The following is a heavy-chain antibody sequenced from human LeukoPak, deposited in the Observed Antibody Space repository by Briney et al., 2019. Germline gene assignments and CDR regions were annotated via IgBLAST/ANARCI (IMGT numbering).Heavy chain of an antibody. CDR3: AREAERRYGYNYFDY. J-gene: IGHJ4*02. CDR1: GFTFSSYA. Sequence: PGRSLRLSCAASGFTFSSYAMHWVRQAPGKELEWVAVISYDGSNKYYADSVKGRFTISRDNSKNTLYLQMNSLRAEDTAVYYCAREAERRYGYNYFDYWGQGTLVTVSS. CDR2: ISYDGSNK. D-gene: IGHD5-18*01. V-gene: IGHV3-30-3*01.